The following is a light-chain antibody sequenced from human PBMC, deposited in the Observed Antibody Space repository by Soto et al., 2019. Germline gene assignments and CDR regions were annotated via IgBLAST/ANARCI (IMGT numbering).Light chain of an antibody. V-gene: IGKV1-5*03. CDR1: QSISSW. Sequence: DIQMSQSPSTRSASLGDSVSGTWRASQSISSWLAWYQQNQGKAPKLLIYQASTLHSGVPSRFSASASETEGTIPISRLLKDDVSTYFCQQSKSYFRTFGQGTKVDIK. CDR2: QAS. CDR3: QQSKSYFRT. J-gene: IGKJ1*01.